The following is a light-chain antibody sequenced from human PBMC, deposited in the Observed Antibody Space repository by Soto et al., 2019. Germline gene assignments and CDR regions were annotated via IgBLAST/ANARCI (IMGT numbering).Light chain of an antibody. CDR1: QVISSY. V-gene: IGKV1-9*01. Sequence: DIQLTQSPSFLSASVGDRVTITCRASQVISSYLAWYQQRPGKGPRFLTHAASTLQSGVPSRVSATGSGTTFTLKIRSLQPEDIATCYCQQLNRFPRTFGQGTRVEV. CDR3: QQLNRFPRT. CDR2: AAS. J-gene: IGKJ1*01.